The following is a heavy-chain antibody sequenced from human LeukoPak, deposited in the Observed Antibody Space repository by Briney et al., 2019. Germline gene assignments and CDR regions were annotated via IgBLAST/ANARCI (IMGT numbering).Heavy chain of an antibody. V-gene: IGHV1-24*01. CDR1: GYTLTELS. D-gene: IGHD6-13*01. J-gene: IGHJ4*02. CDR2: FDPEDGET. Sequence: ASVKVSCKVSGYTLTELSMHWVRQAPGKGLEWMGGFDPEDGETIYAQKFQGRVTMTEDTSTDTAFMELSSLRSEDTAVYYCATFVAAAGPHPFDYWGQGTLVTVSS. CDR3: ATFVAAAGPHPFDY.